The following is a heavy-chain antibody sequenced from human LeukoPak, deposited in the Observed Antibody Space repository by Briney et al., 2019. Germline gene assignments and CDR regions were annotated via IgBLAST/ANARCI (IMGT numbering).Heavy chain of an antibody. D-gene: IGHD3-16*02. CDR3: AKVAPYDHIWGSYRSPYFFDW. V-gene: IGHV3-23*01. CDR1: GFTFTNYA. CDR2: ISGSGSWT. Sequence: GGSLRLSCAASGFTFTNYAMSWVRQAPGKGLEWVSAISGSGSWTYYADSVKGRFTISRDNSKNMLYLQMKSLRAEDTAIYYCAKVAPYDHIWGSYRSPYFFDWWGQGTLVTVSS. J-gene: IGHJ4*02.